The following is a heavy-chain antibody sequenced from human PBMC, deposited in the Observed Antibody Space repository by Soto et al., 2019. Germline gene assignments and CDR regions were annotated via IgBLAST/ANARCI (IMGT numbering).Heavy chain of an antibody. Sequence: PGESLKISCKGSGYSFTSYWINWVRQMPGKGLEWMGIIYPGDSDTRYSPSFQGQVTISADKSIDTAYLQWRRLKASDTAVYYCARHHGSPGSYFGLDVWGQGTTVTVSS. J-gene: IGHJ6*02. CDR1: GYSFTSYW. V-gene: IGHV5-51*01. CDR2: IYPGDSDT. CDR3: ARHHGSPGSYFGLDV. D-gene: IGHD6-13*01.